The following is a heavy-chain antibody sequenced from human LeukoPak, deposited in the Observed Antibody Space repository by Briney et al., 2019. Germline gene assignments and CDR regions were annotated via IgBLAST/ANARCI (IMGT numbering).Heavy chain of an antibody. CDR2: IYYSGST. CDR1: AGSISSGGYY. J-gene: IGHJ4*02. CDR3: ARIVVVTATYVYFDY. Sequence: SQTLSLTCTFSAGSISSGGYYWSWIRQHPGKGLEWIGYIYYSGSTYYNPSLKSRVTISVDTSKNQFSLKLSSVTAADTAVYYCARIVVVTATYVYFDYWGQGTLVTVSS. D-gene: IGHD2-21*02. V-gene: IGHV4-31*03.